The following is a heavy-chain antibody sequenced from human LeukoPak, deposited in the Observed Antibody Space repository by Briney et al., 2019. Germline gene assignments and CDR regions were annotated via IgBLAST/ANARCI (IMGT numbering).Heavy chain of an antibody. CDR3: ARDRAAGYADAFDI. V-gene: IGHV3-66*01. J-gene: IGHJ3*02. CDR2: IYSGGGT. Sequence: GGSLRLSCAASGFTVSSNYMNWVRQAPGKGLEWVSVIYSGGGTYYADSVKGRFTISRDNSKSTLYLQMNSLRAEDTAVYYCARDRAAGYADAFDIWGQGTMVTVSS. D-gene: IGHD6-25*01. CDR1: GFTVSSNY.